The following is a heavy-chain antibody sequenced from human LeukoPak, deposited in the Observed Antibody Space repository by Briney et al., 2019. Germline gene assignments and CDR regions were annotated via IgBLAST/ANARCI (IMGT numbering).Heavy chain of an antibody. CDR3: AKMTGSYSHPFDY. CDR1: GGSISSSSYY. J-gene: IGHJ4*02. Sequence: NPSETLSLTCTVSGGSISSSSYYWGWIRQPPGKGLEWIGSIYYSGSTYYKPSLQSRVTISVDTSKNQFSLKTRSVTAADTAVYYCAKMTGSYSHPFDYWGQGTLVTVSS. D-gene: IGHD1-26*01. CDR2: IYYSGST. V-gene: IGHV4-39*01.